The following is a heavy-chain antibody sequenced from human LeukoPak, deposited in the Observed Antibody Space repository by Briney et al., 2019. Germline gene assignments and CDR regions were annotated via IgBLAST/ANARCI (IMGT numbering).Heavy chain of an antibody. CDR2: INTDGSST. D-gene: IGHD4-23*01. V-gene: IGHV3-74*01. CDR1: GFTFSNYW. Sequence: GGSLRLSCAASGFTFSNYWMHWVRQGPGKGLVWVSLINTDGSSTTYADSVKGRFTISRDNAKNSLYLQMNSLRAEDTAVYYCARGLRWGILTDYWGQGTLVTVSS. CDR3: ARGLRWGILTDY. J-gene: IGHJ4*02.